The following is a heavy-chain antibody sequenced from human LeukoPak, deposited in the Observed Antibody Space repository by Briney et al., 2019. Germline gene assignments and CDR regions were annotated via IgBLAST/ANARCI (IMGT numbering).Heavy chain of an antibody. CDR1: GFTFDDYG. CDR3: AKNLAAAAPGYFDY. V-gene: IGHV3-23*01. CDR2: ISGGGGST. Sequence: GGSLRLSCAASGFTFDDYGMSWVRQAPGKGLEWVSGISGGGGSTYYADSVKGRFTISRDNSKNTLYLQMNSLRAEDTAVYYCAKNLAAAAPGYFDYWGQRTLVTVSS. D-gene: IGHD6-13*01. J-gene: IGHJ4*02.